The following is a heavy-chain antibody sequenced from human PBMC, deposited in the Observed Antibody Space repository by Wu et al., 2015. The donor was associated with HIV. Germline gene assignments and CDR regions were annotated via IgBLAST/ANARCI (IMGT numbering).Heavy chain of an antibody. D-gene: IGHD4-17*01. Sequence: QVQVVQSEAEVKKPGASVKVSCQASGYTFTNYQINWVRQATGQGLEWMGWMDPNTGNTQYAQNFQGRVIISRNTSISTAYMELSSLRSEDTAIYFCARVYFGEPDYYHYYMDVWGKGTTVTVSS. J-gene: IGHJ6*03. V-gene: IGHV1-8*03. CDR1: GYTFTNYQ. CDR2: MDPNTGNT. CDR3: ARVYFGEPDYYHYYMDV.